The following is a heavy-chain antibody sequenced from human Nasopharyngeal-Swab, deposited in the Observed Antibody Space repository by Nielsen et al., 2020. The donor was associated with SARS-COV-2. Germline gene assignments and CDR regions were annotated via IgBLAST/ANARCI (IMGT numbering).Heavy chain of an antibody. CDR2: ISSSSSYI. CDR3: ARDINDFFDY. Sequence: GGSLRLSCAASGFTFSSYSMNWVRQAPGKGLEWVSSISSSSSYIYYADSVKGRFTISRDSAKNSLYLQMNSLRAEDTAVYYCARDINDFFDYWGQGTLVTVSS. J-gene: IGHJ4*02. CDR1: GFTFSSYS. V-gene: IGHV3-21*01.